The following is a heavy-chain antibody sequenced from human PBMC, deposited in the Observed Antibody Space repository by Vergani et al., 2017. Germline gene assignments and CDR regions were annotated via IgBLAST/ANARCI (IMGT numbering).Heavy chain of an antibody. J-gene: IGHJ4*02. CDR1: GFTFSDYY. D-gene: IGHD1-26*01. V-gene: IGHV3-11*06. CDR3: ARARGWELGSPLDY. Sequence: VQLVESGGGLVKPGGSLRLSCAASGFTFSDYYMSWIRQAPGKGLEWVSYISSSSSYTNYADSVKVRFTISRDNAKNSLYLQMNSLRAEDTSVYYCARARGWELGSPLDYWGQGTLVTVSS. CDR2: ISSSSSYT.